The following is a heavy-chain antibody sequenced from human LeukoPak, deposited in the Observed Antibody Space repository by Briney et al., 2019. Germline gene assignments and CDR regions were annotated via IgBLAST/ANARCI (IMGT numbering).Heavy chain of an antibody. J-gene: IGHJ6*03. CDR1: GGSFSGYY. CDR3: ARGRRFYYYYYMDV. D-gene: IGHD1-1*01. CDR2: IHHSGST. V-gene: IGHV4-34*01. Sequence: SETLSLTCAVYGGSFSGYYWSWIRQPPGKGLEWIGEIHHSGSTNYNPSLKSRVTISVDTSKNQFSLKLSSVTAADTAVYYCARGRRFYYYYYMDVWGKGTTVTVSS.